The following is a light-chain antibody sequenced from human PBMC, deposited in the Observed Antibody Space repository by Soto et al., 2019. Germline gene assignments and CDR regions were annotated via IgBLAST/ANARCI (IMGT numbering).Light chain of an antibody. Sequence: QSAVTQPPSASGTPGQRVTISCSGSTSNIGSYYVYWYQHLPGTAPKLVIHTDTHRPSGVPARFSGSKSGTSASLAISGRRSEDEGDYYCAAWDDSLSGWAFGGGTKLTVL. V-gene: IGLV1-47*01. CDR3: AAWDDSLSGWA. CDR1: TSNIGSYY. J-gene: IGLJ3*02. CDR2: TDT.